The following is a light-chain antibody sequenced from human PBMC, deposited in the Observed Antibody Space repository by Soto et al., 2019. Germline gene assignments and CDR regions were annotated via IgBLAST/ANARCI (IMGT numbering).Light chain of an antibody. V-gene: IGLV2-14*01. CDR1: SSDVGTYNY. CDR2: EVS. J-gene: IGLJ1*01. CDR3: SSYTSSSTYV. Sequence: QSALTQPASVSGSPGQSTTISCTGTSSDVGTYNYVSWYQQHPGKAPKLMIYEVSNRPSGVSHRFSGSKSGNTASLTISGLQAEDEADYYCSSYTSSSTYVFGNGTKVTVL.